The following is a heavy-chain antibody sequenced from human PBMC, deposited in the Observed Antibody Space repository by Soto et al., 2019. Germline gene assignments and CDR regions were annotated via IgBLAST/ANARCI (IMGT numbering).Heavy chain of an antibody. CDR2: IHSDNT. V-gene: IGHV3-66*01. Sequence: EVQLVESGGDLARPGGSLRLSCAASGFTVSSTYMSWVRQAPGKGLEWVSFIHSDNTFYADSVRGRFTISRDNSKNTVSLQMKSLRADDTAVYHCATGMDNAKIHRWGQGTLVTVSS. J-gene: IGHJ1*01. CDR3: ATGMDNAKIHR. CDR1: GFTVSSTY. D-gene: IGHD1-1*01.